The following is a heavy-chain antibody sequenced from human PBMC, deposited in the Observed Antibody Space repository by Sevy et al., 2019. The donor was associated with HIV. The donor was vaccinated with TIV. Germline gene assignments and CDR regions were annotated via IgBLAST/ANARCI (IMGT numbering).Heavy chain of an antibody. CDR3: ARIKGASSSYAMDV. V-gene: IGHV3-53*01. J-gene: IGHJ6*02. CDR1: GLTVGSLS. D-gene: IGHD2-2*01. CDR2: IYSAGTT. Sequence: GGSLRLSCVASGLTVGSLSINWVRQAPGKGLEWVSLIYSAGTTFYSESVKGRFTISRDNSNNTLDLRMNSLRAEDTAIYYCARIKGASSSYAMDVWGQGTTVTVSS.